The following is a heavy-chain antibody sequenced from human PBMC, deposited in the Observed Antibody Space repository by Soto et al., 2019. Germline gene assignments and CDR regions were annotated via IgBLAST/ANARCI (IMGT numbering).Heavy chain of an antibody. Sequence: GRSMRLPCAVSAFSFSIHSMNSVRQAPGKGLEWVSSISSSSSYTYYEDSVKGRFTISRENAKNSLYLQMNSLRVGDTAVYYCTRKTPTNGMAVWGQGTTVTVSS. D-gene: IGHD2-15*01. CDR3: TRKTPTNGMAV. CDR1: AFSFSIHS. CDR2: ISSSSSYT. J-gene: IGHJ6*02. V-gene: IGHV3-21*01.